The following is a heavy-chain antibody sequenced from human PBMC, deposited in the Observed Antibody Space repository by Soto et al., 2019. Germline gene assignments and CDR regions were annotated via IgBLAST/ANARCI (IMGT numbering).Heavy chain of an antibody. CDR1: GFSVRSNY. J-gene: IGHJ4*02. CDR3: ARQWGRDYFDY. CDR2: IYPNENT. Sequence: EVQLVESGGGLIQPGGSLRLSCAASGFSVRSNYLSWVRKAPGKGLEWVSEIYPNENTNYADSARGRFTISRDNSDNTVYLHMNTLTAEDTAVYYCARQWGRDYFDYWGQGTLVTVSS. D-gene: IGHD3-16*01. V-gene: IGHV3-53*01.